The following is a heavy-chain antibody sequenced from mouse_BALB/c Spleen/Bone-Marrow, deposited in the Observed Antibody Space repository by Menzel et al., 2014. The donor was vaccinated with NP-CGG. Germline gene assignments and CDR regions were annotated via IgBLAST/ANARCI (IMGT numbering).Heavy chain of an antibody. CDR3: ARLGYYGWFAY. CDR2: INPESNTI. Sequence: EVMLVESGGGLVQPGGSLKLSCAASGFDFSRYWMSWVRQAPRKGLQWIGEINPESNTINYTPSLKDKFIISRDNAKNTLYLQMSKVRSEDTALYCCARLGYYGWFAYWGQGTLVTVSA. D-gene: IGHD2-3*01. V-gene: IGHV4-1*02. J-gene: IGHJ3*01. CDR1: GFDFSRYW.